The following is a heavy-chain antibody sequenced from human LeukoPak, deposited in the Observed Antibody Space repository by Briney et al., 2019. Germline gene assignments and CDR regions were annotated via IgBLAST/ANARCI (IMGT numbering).Heavy chain of an antibody. Sequence: SDTLSLSCTVSSDSMKGYYWSWIRQPAARGLEWIGRIYTTGSTNYNPSLKSRVSMSVDKFKNQFSLKLSSVTAADTAVYYCARVVTPYWYLDLWGRGTLVSVSS. J-gene: IGHJ2*01. CDR1: SDSMKGYY. D-gene: IGHD4-23*01. V-gene: IGHV4-4*07. CDR2: IYTTGST. CDR3: ARVVTPYWYLDL.